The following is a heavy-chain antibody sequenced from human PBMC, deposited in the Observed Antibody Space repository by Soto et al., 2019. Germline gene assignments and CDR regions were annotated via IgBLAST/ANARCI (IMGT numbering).Heavy chain of an antibody. CDR3: ARDSTLDYDSSGYCDY. CDR1: GFTFSSYG. CDR2: IWYDGSNK. J-gene: IGHJ4*02. Sequence: GGSLRLSCAASGFTFSSYGMHWVRQAPGKGLEWVAVIWYDGSNKYYADSVKGRFTISRDNSKNTLYLQMNSLRAEDTAVYYCARDSTLDYDSSGYCDYWGQGTLVTVS. V-gene: IGHV3-33*01. D-gene: IGHD3-22*01.